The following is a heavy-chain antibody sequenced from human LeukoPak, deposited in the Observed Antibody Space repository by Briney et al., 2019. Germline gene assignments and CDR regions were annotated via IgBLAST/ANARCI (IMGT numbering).Heavy chain of an antibody. Sequence: GGSLRLSCAASGFTFCDYYMTWIRQAPGKGLECVSYISSSGGTKNYADSVKGRFTISRDNAKNSLYLQMNSLRAEDTAVYFCARVEQHLDYYYYYYMNVWGKGTTVTVSS. CDR1: GFTFCDYY. J-gene: IGHJ6*03. CDR2: ISSSGGTK. CDR3: ARVEQHLDYYYYYYMNV. V-gene: IGHV3-11*01. D-gene: IGHD6-13*01.